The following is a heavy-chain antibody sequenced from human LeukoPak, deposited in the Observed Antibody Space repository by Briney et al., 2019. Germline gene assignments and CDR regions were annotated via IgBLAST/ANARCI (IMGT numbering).Heavy chain of an antibody. Sequence: QPGGSLRLSCATSGFTFSSYDMHWVRQPTGKGLEWVSAIGSAGDTYYPGSVRGRFTISRENDKNSLYLQMNSLRAGDTAVYYCARGGAGMGFGDLLSPFDHWGQGALVTVSS. CDR3: ARGGAGMGFGDLLSPFDH. CDR2: IGSAGDT. J-gene: IGHJ4*02. V-gene: IGHV3-13*04. D-gene: IGHD3-10*01. CDR1: GFTFSSYD.